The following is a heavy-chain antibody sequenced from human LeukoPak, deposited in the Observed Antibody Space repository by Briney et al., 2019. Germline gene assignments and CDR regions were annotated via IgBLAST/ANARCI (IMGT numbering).Heavy chain of an antibody. J-gene: IGHJ6*04. CDR2: IYYSGSA. CDR3: ARGDFCSSSNCYRRPMSV. CDR1: GGSISDYY. V-gene: IGHV4-59*01. D-gene: IGHD2-2*01. Sequence: SETLSLTCTVSGGSISDYYWNWIRQPPGKGLEWIGYIYYSGSATYNPSLKSRVTMSVDTSKNQFSLKLRSVTAADTAVYYCARGDFCSSSNCYRRPMSVSGKGTTVTVSS.